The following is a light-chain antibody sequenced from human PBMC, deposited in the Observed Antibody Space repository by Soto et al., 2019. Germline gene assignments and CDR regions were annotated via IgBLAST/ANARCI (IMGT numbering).Light chain of an antibody. V-gene: IGKV1-5*03. CDR3: QQLDRYPFT. CDR2: KAS. CDR1: QTINSW. Sequence: DIQMTQSPSTLSGSVGDRVTITCRASQTINSWLAWYQQKPGKAPKLLIYKASTLKSGVPSRFSGSGSGTEFTLTISSLQPDDFASYYCQQLDRYPFTFGGGTRVEI. J-gene: IGKJ4*01.